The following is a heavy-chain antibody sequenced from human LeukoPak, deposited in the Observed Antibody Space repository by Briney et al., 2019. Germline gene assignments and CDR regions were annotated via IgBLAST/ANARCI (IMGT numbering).Heavy chain of an antibody. D-gene: IGHD6-6*01. CDR3: ARGDASMATGFNY. Sequence: GESLKISCQTSGFTFTDYWIGWVRQMPGKGLEWMGIIYPGDSDTKYSPSFRGQVTMSADKSTNTAYLQWGSLKASDTAMYFCARGDASMATGFNYWGQGTLVIVSS. J-gene: IGHJ4*02. CDR1: GFTFTDYW. CDR2: IYPGDSDT. V-gene: IGHV5-51*01.